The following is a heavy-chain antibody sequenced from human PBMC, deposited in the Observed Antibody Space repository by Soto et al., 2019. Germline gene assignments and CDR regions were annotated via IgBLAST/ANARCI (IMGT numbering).Heavy chain of an antibody. Sequence: GGSLRLSCAASGFTFSDYYMSWIRQAPGKGLEWVSYISSSGSTIYYADSVKGRFTISRDNAKNSLYLQMNSLRAEDTAVYYCASSLHSFITMVRGVIGWFDPWGQGTLVTVSS. CDR2: ISSSGSTI. J-gene: IGHJ5*02. CDR1: GFTFSDYY. D-gene: IGHD3-10*01. CDR3: ASSLHSFITMVRGVIGWFDP. V-gene: IGHV3-11*01.